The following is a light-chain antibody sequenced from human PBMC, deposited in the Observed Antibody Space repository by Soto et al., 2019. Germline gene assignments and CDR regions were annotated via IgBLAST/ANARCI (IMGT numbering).Light chain of an antibody. CDR2: EVT. V-gene: IGLV2-23*02. CDR3: CSYAGSSTFV. CDR1: SSNIGSHDL. Sequence: QSALTQPASVSGSPGQSITISCTGTSSNIGSHDLVSWYQQHPAEAPKLMIYEVTKRPSGVSDRFSGSKSGNTASLTISGLQAEDEADYFCCSYAGSSTFVFGTGTKVT. J-gene: IGLJ1*01.